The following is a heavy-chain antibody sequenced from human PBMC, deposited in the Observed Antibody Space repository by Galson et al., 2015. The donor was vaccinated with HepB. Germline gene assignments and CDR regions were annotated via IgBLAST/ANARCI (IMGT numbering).Heavy chain of an antibody. V-gene: IGHV1-2*02. Sequence: SVKVSCKASGYTFTSYGISWVRQAPGHGLEWMGWINPSSGGTNLAQKFEGRVTMTRHTSIRTVYMELTRLTSDDTAVYYCARGARVDNFDFWGQGTLVTISS. J-gene: IGHJ5*01. CDR1: GYTFTSYG. CDR2: INPSSGGT. CDR3: ARGARVDNFDF. D-gene: IGHD3-9*01.